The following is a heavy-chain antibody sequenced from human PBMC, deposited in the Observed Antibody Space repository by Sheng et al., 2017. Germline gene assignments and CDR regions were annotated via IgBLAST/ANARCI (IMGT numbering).Heavy chain of an antibody. CDR2: IYTSGST. D-gene: IGHD5-12*01. CDR3: ARGAIAAHDAFDI. Sequence: QLQLQESGPGLVKPSETLSLTCTVSGGSISSSSYYWSWIRQPAGKGLEWIGRIYTSGSTNYNPSLKSRVTISVDTSKNQFSLKLSSVTAADTAVYYCARGAIAAHDAFDIWGQGTMVTVSS. CDR1: GGSISSSSYY. V-gene: IGHV4-61*02. J-gene: IGHJ3*02.